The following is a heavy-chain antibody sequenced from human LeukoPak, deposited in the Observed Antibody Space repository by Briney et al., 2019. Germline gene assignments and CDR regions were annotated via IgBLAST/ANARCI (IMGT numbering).Heavy chain of an antibody. CDR3: ARYVYGRRPRIDY. V-gene: IGHV4-34*01. Sequence: SETLSLTCAVYGGSFSGYYWSWIRQPPGKGLEWIGEINHSGSTNYNPSLKSRVTISVDTSKNQFSLKLSSVTAADTAVYYCARYVYGRRPRIDYWGQGTLVTVSS. J-gene: IGHJ4*02. CDR2: INHSGST. D-gene: IGHD5/OR15-5a*01. CDR1: GGSFSGYY.